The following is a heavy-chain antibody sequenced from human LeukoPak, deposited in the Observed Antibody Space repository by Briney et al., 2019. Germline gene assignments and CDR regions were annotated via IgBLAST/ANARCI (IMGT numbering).Heavy chain of an antibody. CDR1: GFTFSSYA. D-gene: IGHD2-2*01. CDR3: AKDLRDCSSTSCYPTGMDV. V-gene: IGHV3-23*01. Sequence: GGSLRLSCAASGFTFSSYAMSWVRQAPGKGLEWVSAISGSGGSTYYADSVKVRFTISRANSKNTMYLQLNSLRAEDTAVYYCAKDLRDCSSTSCYPTGMDVWGQGTTVTVSS. CDR2: ISGSGGST. J-gene: IGHJ6*02.